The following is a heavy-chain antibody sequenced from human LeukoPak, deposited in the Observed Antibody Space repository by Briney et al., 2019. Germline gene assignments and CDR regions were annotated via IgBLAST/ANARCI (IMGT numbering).Heavy chain of an antibody. CDR2: ISYTGST. J-gene: IGHJ4*02. V-gene: IGHV4-59*01. CDR1: GGSISSYY. D-gene: IGHD7-27*01. Sequence: SETLSLTCTVSGGSISSYYWSWIRQPPGKGLEWIGYISYTGSTNYNPSLKSRVAISVDTSKNQFSLKLSSVTAADTAVYYCATANWESVALEYWGQGTLVTLSS. CDR3: ATANWESVALEY.